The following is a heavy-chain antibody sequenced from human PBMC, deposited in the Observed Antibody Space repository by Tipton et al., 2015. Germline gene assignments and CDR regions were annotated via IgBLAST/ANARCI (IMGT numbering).Heavy chain of an antibody. CDR2: VYYSGRT. J-gene: IGHJ3*02. CDR3: AIDSTGYYSDAFDI. CDR1: GGSTNIGGYY. V-gene: IGHV4-31*03. D-gene: IGHD3-22*01. Sequence: TLSLTCTVSGGSTNIGGYYWSWIRQHPGKGLEWIGYVYYSGRTHYNPSLKSRVTISVDTSKNQFSLKLSSVTAADTAVYYCAIDSTGYYSDAFDIWGQGTLVTVSA.